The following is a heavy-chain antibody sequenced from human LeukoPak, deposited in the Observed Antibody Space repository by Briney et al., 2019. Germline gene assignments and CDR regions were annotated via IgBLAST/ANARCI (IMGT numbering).Heavy chain of an antibody. Sequence: PGGSLRLSCAASGFTFSSYGMHWVRQAPGKGLEWVAVISYDGSNKYYADSVKGRFTISRDNSKNTLYLQMNSLRAEDTAVYYCAKVVGYYGSGSYIPFDYWGQGTLVTVSS. J-gene: IGHJ4*02. D-gene: IGHD3-10*01. CDR1: GFTFSSYG. CDR2: ISYDGSNK. V-gene: IGHV3-30*18. CDR3: AKVVGYYGSGSYIPFDY.